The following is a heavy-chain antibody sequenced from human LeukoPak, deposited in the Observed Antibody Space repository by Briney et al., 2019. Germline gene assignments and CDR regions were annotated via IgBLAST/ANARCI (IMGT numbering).Heavy chain of an antibody. CDR3: ARERVRAAARQNNWFDP. CDR1: GYTFTGYN. V-gene: IGHV1-2*06. Sequence: GASVKVSCKASGYTFTGYNMHWVRQAPGQGLEWMGRINPNSGGTNYAQKLQGRVTMTRDTSISTAYMELSRLRSDDTAVYYCARERVRAAARQNNWFDPWGQGTLVTVSS. CDR2: INPNSGGT. J-gene: IGHJ5*02. D-gene: IGHD6-13*01.